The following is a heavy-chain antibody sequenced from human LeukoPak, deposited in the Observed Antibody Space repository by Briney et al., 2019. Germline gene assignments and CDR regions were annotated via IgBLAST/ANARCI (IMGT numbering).Heavy chain of an antibody. J-gene: IGHJ3*02. V-gene: IGHV4-59*01. CDR3: ARDNYGSSGFDI. CDR2: IYYSGST. D-gene: IGHD3-22*01. Sequence: SETLSLTCTVSGGSISSYYWSWIRQPPGKGLEWIGYIYYSGSTNYNPSLKSRVTISIDTSKNQFSLKLSSVTAADTAVYYCARDNYGSSGFDIWGQGTMVTVSS. CDR1: GGSISSYY.